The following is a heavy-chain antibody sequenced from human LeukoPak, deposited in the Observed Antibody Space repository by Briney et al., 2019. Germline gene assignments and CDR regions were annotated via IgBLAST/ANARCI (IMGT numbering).Heavy chain of an antibody. D-gene: IGHD1-26*01. J-gene: IGHJ4*02. CDR3: ARVVDGEEWELLGYFDY. Sequence: PSQTLSLTCTVSGGSISSGDYYWSWIRQHPGKGLEWIGYIYYSGSTYYNPSLKSRVTISVDTSKNQFSLKLSSVTAADTAVYYCARVVDGEEWELLGYFDYWGQGTLVTVSS. CDR1: GGSISSGDYY. CDR2: IYYSGST. V-gene: IGHV4-31*03.